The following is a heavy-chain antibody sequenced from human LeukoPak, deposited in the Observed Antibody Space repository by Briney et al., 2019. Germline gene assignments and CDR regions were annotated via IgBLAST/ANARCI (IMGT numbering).Heavy chain of an antibody. Sequence: ASVKVSCKASGDTFTSYYMHWVRQAPGQGLEWMGIINPSGDSTSSAQTFQGRVTMTRDMSPSTVYMALSSLRTEDTAVYYCARGRHSYESSDYYYEGDAFDIWGQGTMVTVSS. V-gene: IGHV1-46*01. D-gene: IGHD3-22*01. CDR3: ARGRHSYESSDYYYEGDAFDI. CDR2: INPSGDST. J-gene: IGHJ3*02. CDR1: GDTFTSYY.